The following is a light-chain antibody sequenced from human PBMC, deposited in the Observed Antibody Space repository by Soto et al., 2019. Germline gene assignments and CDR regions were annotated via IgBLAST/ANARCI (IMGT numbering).Light chain of an antibody. CDR2: GAS. V-gene: IGKV3-20*01. Sequence: EIVLTQSPGTLSLSPGERATLSCRASQGVSSNFLAWYQQKSGQAPRLLIYGASTRATGIPDRFSGSGSGTDFTLTISRLEHEDVAVYYCQQYCGSPLYTFGRGTKVEIK. CDR1: QGVSSNF. J-gene: IGKJ2*01. CDR3: QQYCGSPLYT.